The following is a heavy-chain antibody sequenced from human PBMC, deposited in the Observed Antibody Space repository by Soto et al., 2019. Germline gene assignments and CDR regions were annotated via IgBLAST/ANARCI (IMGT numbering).Heavy chain of an antibody. D-gene: IGHD6-13*01. CDR1: GGSISSYY. CDR3: ARLDQPRPGIAAAGPSGYYYYYGMDV. J-gene: IGHJ6*02. Sequence: QVQLQESGPGLVKPSETLSLTCTVSGGSISSYYWSWIRQPPGKGLEWIGYIYYSGSTNYNPSLKSRVTISVDTSKNQFSLKLSSVTAADTAVYYCARLDQPRPGIAAAGPSGYYYYYGMDVWGQGTTVTVSS. V-gene: IGHV4-59*08. CDR2: IYYSGST.